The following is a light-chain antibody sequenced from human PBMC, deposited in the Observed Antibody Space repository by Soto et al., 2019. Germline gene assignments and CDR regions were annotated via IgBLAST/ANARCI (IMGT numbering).Light chain of an antibody. CDR3: QQYKSYLWT. Sequence: DIQMTQSPSTLSASVGDRVTITCRASQSISSWLAWYQQKPGKAPRLLIYMASSLESGVPSRFSGSGSGTEFTLTISSLQPDDFATYYCQQYKSYLWTFGQGTKVEIK. CDR2: MAS. CDR1: QSISSW. J-gene: IGKJ1*01. V-gene: IGKV1-5*03.